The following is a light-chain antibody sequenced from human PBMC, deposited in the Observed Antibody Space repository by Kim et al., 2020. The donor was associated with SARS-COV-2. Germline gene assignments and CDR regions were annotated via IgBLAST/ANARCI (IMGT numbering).Light chain of an antibody. Sequence: SYELTQPPSVSVAPGKTATITCGGNDIGSRSVHWYKQEPGQAPVLVIYADRDRPSGIPDRFSGSNSGNTATLTISRVEAGDEADYYCQVYDRSFDHVLFG. V-gene: IGLV3-21*04. CDR2: ADR. CDR3: QVYDRSFDHVL. CDR1: DIGSRS. J-gene: IGLJ3*02.